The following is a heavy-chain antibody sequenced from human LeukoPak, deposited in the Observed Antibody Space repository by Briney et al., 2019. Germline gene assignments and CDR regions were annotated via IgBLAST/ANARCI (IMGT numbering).Heavy chain of an antibody. CDR2: ISSSSSYI. Sequence: GGSLRLSCAASGFTFSSYSMNWVRQAPGKGLEWVSSISSSSSYIYYADSVKGRFTISRDNAKNSLYLQMNSLRAEDTAVYYCARAWPDYGDYEDAFDIWGQGAMVTVSS. CDR1: GFTFSSYS. D-gene: IGHD4-17*01. J-gene: IGHJ3*02. CDR3: ARAWPDYGDYEDAFDI. V-gene: IGHV3-21*01.